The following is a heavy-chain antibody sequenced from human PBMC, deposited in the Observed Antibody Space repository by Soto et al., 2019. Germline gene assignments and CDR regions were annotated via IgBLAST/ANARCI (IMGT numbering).Heavy chain of an antibody. Sequence: EVQLLESGGGLVQPGGSLRLSCAASGFTFSSYAMSWVRQAPGKGLEWVSAISGSGGSTYYADSVKGRFTISRDNSKNTLYLQMNSLRAEDTAVYYCARGSSWYVSASWFDPWGQGTLVTVSS. J-gene: IGHJ5*02. V-gene: IGHV3-23*01. CDR1: GFTFSSYA. CDR2: ISGSGGST. CDR3: ARGSSWYVSASWFDP. D-gene: IGHD6-13*01.